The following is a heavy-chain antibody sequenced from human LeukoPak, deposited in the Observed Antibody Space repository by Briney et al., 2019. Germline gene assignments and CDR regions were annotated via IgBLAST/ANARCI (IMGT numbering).Heavy chain of an antibody. CDR2: IIPIFGTA. V-gene: IGHV1-69*05. J-gene: IGHJ5*02. D-gene: IGHD3-22*01. Sequence: ASVKVSCKASGGTFSSYAISWVRQAPGQGLEWMGGIIPIFGTANYAQKFQGRVTITTDESTSTAYMELSSLRSEDTAVYYCARDYPMYDYHDSSGYYIVGWFDPWGQGTLVTVSS. CDR1: GGTFSSYA. CDR3: ARDYPMYDYHDSSGYYIVGWFDP.